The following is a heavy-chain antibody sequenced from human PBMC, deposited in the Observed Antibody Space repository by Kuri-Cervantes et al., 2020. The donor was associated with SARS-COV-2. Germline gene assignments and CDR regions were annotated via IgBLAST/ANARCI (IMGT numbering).Heavy chain of an antibody. V-gene: IGHV3-7*01. D-gene: IGHD5-18*01. Sequence: GESLKISCAASGFTFSSYWMSWVRQAPGKGLEWVANIKQDGREKYYVDSVKGRFTISRDNAKNSLYLQMNSLRAEDTAVYYCARGVRGYSYGLDYWGQGTLVTVSS. CDR1: GFTFSSYW. CDR2: IKQDGREK. J-gene: IGHJ4*02. CDR3: ARGVRGYSYGLDY.